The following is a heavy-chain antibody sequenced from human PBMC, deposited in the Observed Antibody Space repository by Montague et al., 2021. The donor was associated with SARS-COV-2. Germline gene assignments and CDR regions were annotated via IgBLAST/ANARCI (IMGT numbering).Heavy chain of an antibody. D-gene: IGHD3-22*01. CDR2: IYYTGNT. CDR1: GGSITNNIDY. V-gene: IGHV4-39*02. J-gene: IGHJ3*01. Sequence: SETLSLTCTVSGGSITNNIDYWAWIRQPPGKGLEWIGSIYYTGNTYYNLSLKSRVTISAVTSKNHFTLKLSSVTAAETAVYYCARLKRYFDSSGSPSAFDFWGQGTKVTVSS. CDR3: ARLKRYFDSSGSPSAFDF.